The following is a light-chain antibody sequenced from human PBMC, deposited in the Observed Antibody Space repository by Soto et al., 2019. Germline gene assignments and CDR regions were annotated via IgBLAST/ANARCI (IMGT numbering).Light chain of an antibody. Sequence: QAVVTQPPSASGTPGQRVTISCSGSSSNIGSNSVNWYQQLPGTAPKLLMYSSNQRPSGVPDRFSGSKSGTSDSLAISWLQSEDEADYYCEAWDDSLNGVVFGGGTKLTV. J-gene: IGLJ2*01. CDR1: SSNIGSNS. CDR3: EAWDDSLNGVV. V-gene: IGLV1-44*01. CDR2: SSN.